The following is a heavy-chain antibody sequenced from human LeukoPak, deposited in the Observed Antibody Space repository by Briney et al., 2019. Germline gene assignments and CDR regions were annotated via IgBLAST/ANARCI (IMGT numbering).Heavy chain of an antibody. CDR1: GGSFSGYY. J-gene: IGHJ6*03. V-gene: IGHV4-34*01. CDR3: ARRPGYVWGSYRISYYYYYMDV. D-gene: IGHD3-16*02. CDR2: INHSGST. Sequence: SETLSLTCTVYGGSFSGYYWSWIRQPPGKGLEWIGEINHSGSTNYNPSLKSRVTISVDTSKNQLSLKLSSVTAADTAVYYCARRPGYVWGSYRISYYYYYMDVWGKGTTVTISS.